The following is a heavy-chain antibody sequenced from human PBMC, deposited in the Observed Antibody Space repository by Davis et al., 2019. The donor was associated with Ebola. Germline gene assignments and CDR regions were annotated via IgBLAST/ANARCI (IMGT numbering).Heavy chain of an antibody. J-gene: IGHJ6*03. CDR1: GGTFSSYA. Sequence: SCKASGGTFSSYAMHWVRQAPGKGLEWVAVISYDGSNKYYADSVKGRFTISRDNSKNTLYLQMNSLRAEDTAVYYCAREFADTAMGYYYYMDVWGKGTTVTVSS. V-gene: IGHV3-30-3*01. CDR3: AREFADTAMGYYYYMDV. D-gene: IGHD5-18*01. CDR2: ISYDGSNK.